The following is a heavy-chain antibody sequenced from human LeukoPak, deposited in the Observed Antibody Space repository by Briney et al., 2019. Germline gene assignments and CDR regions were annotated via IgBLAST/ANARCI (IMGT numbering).Heavy chain of an antibody. CDR2: IGGSGGST. J-gene: IGHJ4*02. CDR1: GFTFSNYA. D-gene: IGHD2-21*02. V-gene: IGHV3-23*01. CDR3: ARAADDYFFDY. Sequence: GGSLRLSCAASGFTFSNYALSWVRQAPGKGLEWVSGIGGSGGSTYYADSVKGRFTISRDSSKNTLSLQMNSLRAEDTAVYYCARAADDYFFDYWGQGTLVTVSS.